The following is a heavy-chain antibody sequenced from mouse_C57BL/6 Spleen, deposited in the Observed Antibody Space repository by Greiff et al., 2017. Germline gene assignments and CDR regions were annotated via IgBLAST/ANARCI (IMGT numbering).Heavy chain of an antibody. CDR3: ARLDDGYSWFAY. D-gene: IGHD2-3*01. V-gene: IGHV1-55*01. Sequence: QVQLQQPGAELVKPGASVKMSCKASGYTFTSYWITWVKQRPGQGLEWIGDIYPGSGSTNYNEKFKSKATLTVDTSSSTAYMQLSSLTSEDSAVFYCARLDDGYSWFAYWGQGTLVTVSA. CDR2: IYPGSGST. J-gene: IGHJ3*01. CDR1: GYTFTSYW.